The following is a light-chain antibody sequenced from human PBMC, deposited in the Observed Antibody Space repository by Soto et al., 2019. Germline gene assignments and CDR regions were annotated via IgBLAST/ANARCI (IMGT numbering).Light chain of an antibody. CDR2: DAS. Sequence: EIVLTQSPATLSLSPGERATLCCRASQSVSSYLAWYQQKPGQAPRLLIYDASNRATGIPARFSGSGSGTEFTLTISSLQSEDFAEYHCQQYNNWPQTFGQGTKVDI. V-gene: IGKV3-11*01. CDR1: QSVSSY. CDR3: QQYNNWPQT. J-gene: IGKJ1*01.